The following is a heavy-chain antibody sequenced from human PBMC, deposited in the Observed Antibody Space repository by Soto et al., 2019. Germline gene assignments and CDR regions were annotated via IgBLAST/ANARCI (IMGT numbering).Heavy chain of an antibody. J-gene: IGHJ5*02. CDR3: ARDAGEGLWFGELSKNWFDP. CDR1: GGSISSYY. V-gene: IGHV4-4*07. D-gene: IGHD3-10*01. CDR2: IYTSGST. Sequence: SETLSLTCTDSGGSISSYYWSWIRQPAGKGLEWIGRIYTSGSTNYNPSLKSRVTMSVDTSKNQFSLKLSSVTAADTAVYYCARDAGEGLWFGELSKNWFDPWGQGTLVTVSS.